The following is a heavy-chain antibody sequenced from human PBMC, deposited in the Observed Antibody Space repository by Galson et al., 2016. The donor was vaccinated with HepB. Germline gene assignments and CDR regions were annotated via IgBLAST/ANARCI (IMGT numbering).Heavy chain of an antibody. D-gene: IGHD3-10*01. CDR3: AKDGYFASGSALYGMDV. V-gene: IGHV3-23*01. J-gene: IGHJ6*02. Sequence: SLRLSCAAFGFRFSSYAVSWVRQAPGKGLEWVSGISGSGGRTYYADSVKGRFTISRDNSKNTVYLQMDSLRVEDTALYYCAKDGYFASGSALYGMDVWGQGTTVTVSS. CDR1: GFRFSSYA. CDR2: ISGSGGRT.